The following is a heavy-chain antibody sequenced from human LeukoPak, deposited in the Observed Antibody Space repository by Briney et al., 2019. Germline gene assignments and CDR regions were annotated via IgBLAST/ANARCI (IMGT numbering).Heavy chain of an antibody. Sequence: QPGGSLRLSCAASGFTFSSYWMHWVRQAPGKGLVWVSRINSDGSSTSYADSVKGRFTISRDNAKNTLYLQMNNLRAEDTAVYYCARARPKDAFDIWGQGTMVTVSS. CDR2: INSDGSST. J-gene: IGHJ3*02. CDR1: GFTFSSYW. CDR3: ARARPKDAFDI. V-gene: IGHV3-74*01.